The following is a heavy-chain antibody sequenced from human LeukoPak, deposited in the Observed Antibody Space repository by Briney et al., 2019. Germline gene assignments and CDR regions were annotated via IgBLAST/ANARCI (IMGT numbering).Heavy chain of an antibody. CDR2: THHSGAT. D-gene: IGHD5-18*01. J-gene: IGHJ4*02. V-gene: IGHV4-59*01. CDR3: ARSSGHSYGDFDY. Sequence: ASETLSLTCSVSGVSITSNYWSWIRQPPGKGLEWLGYTHHSGATSYNPSLKSRSTMSLDTSNNQFSLKLSSVTAADTAVYYCARSSGHSYGDFDYWGQGNLVTASS. CDR1: GVSITSNY.